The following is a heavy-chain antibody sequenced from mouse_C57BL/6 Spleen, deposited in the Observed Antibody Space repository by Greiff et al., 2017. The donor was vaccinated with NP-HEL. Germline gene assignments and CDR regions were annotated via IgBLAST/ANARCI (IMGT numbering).Heavy chain of an antibody. CDR1: GFNIKDYY. V-gene: IGHV14-2*01. J-gene: IGHJ4*01. CDR2: IDPEDGET. Sequence: DVKLQESGAELVKPGASVKLSCTASGFNIKDYYMHWVKQRTEQGLEWIGRIDPEDGETKYAPKFQGKATITADTSSNTAYLQLSSLTSEDTAVYYCARGFITTVEAMDYWGQGTSVTVSS. CDR3: ARGFITTVEAMDY. D-gene: IGHD1-1*01.